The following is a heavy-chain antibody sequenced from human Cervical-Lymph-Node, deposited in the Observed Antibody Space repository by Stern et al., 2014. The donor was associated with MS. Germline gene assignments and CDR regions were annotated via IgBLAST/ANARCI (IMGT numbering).Heavy chain of an antibody. CDR3: ARESAGFYDILTGSLYYYGMDV. D-gene: IGHD3-9*01. CDR2: INVGKGNT. V-gene: IGHV1-3*01. CDR1: GDTFSGYV. J-gene: IGHJ6*02. Sequence: QVQLVQSGAEVKKPGASVNVSCTASGDTFSGYVIHWVRQAPGQRLEWMGWINVGKGNTEYSQKFQGRVTITRDTSANTVYMDMSSLRSEDTAVYFCARESAGFYDILTGSLYYYGMDVWGQGTTVIVSS.